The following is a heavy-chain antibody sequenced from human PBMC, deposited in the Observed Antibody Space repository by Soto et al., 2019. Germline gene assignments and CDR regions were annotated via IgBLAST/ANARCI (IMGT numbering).Heavy chain of an antibody. J-gene: IGHJ6*02. V-gene: IGHV2-70*01. Sequence: SGPSLVNPTQTLTLTCTFSWFSLSTSGMCVSWIRQPPGKALEWLALIDWDDDKYYSTSLKTRLTISKDTSKNQVVLTMTNMDPVDTATYYCARMFGDGSCYSSRYYGMDVWGQGTTVTSP. CDR1: WFSLSTSGMC. CDR3: ARMFGDGSCYSSRYYGMDV. D-gene: IGHD2-15*01. CDR2: IDWDDDK.